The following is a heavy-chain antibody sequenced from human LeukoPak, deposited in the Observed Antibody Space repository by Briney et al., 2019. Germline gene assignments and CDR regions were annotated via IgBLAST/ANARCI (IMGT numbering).Heavy chain of an antibody. D-gene: IGHD6-25*01. CDR3: ARDLTAADY. CDR1: GFTFSSYW. CDR2: IKEDVSQK. J-gene: IGHJ4*02. Sequence: PGGSLRLSCVASGFTFSSYWMTWVRQAPGKELEWVANIKEDVSQKYYVDSVKGRFTISRDNAKNSLYLQMNSLRAEDTAVYYCARDLTAADYWGQGTLVTVSS. V-gene: IGHV3-7*01.